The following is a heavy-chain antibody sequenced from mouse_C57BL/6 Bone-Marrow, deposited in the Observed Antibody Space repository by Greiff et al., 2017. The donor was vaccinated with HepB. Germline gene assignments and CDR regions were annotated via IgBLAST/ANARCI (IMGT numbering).Heavy chain of an antibody. CDR3: ARDYGYDVYYYAMDY. CDR1: GYTFTSYW. J-gene: IGHJ4*01. Sequence: QVQLQQPGAELVKPGASVKLSCKASGYTFTSYWMHWVKQRPGQGLEWIGMIHPNSGSTNYNEKFKSKATLTVDKSSSTAYMQLSSLTSEDSAVYYCARDYGYDVYYYAMDYWGQGTSVTVSS. CDR2: IHPNSGST. V-gene: IGHV1-64*01. D-gene: IGHD2-2*01.